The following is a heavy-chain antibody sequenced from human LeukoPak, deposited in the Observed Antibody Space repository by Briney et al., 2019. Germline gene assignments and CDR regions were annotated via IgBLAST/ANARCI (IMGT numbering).Heavy chain of an antibody. CDR1: GGSFSTYY. D-gene: IGHD3-22*01. Sequence: LETLSLTCAVYGGSFSTYYWSWIRQPPGKGLEWIGEINHSGSTYYNPSLKSRVTISVDTSKNQFSLKLSSVTAADTAVYYCARVTPMYYYDSSGYQGYDYWGQGTPVTVSS. CDR2: INHSGST. V-gene: IGHV4-34*01. CDR3: ARVTPMYYYDSSGYQGYDY. J-gene: IGHJ4*02.